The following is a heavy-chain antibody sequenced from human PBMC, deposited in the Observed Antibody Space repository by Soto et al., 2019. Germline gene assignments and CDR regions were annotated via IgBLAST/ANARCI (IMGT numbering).Heavy chain of an antibody. CDR1: GDSISSYY. CDR3: ARPMHDYGDFAEYYYYYYGMDV. J-gene: IGHJ6*02. CDR2: INHSGST. Sequence: SETLSITFTVSGDSISSYYWSWIRQPPGKGLEWIGYINHSGSTNYNPSLKSRVTISVDTSKNQFSLKLSSVTAADTAVYYCARPMHDYGDFAEYYYYYYGMDVWGQGTTVTVSS. D-gene: IGHD4-17*01. V-gene: IGHV4-59*12.